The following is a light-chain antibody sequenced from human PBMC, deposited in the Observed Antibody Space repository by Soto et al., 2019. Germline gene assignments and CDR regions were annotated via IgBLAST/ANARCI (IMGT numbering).Light chain of an antibody. CDR2: DVS. J-gene: IGLJ1*01. CDR1: SSDVGGYNY. CDR3: SSYTSSSTLYV. V-gene: IGLV2-14*01. Sequence: QSVLTQPASVSGSPGQSITISCTGTSSDVGGYNYVSWYQQHPGKAPKLMIYDVSNRPSGVSNRFSGSKSGNTASLTISGLLAEDEADYYCSSYTSSSTLYVFATGTKVTVL.